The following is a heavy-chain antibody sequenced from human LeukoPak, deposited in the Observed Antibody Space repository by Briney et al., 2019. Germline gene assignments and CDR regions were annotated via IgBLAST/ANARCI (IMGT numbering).Heavy chain of an antibody. J-gene: IGHJ4*02. V-gene: IGHV4-59*01. Sequence: PSETLSLTCTVSGGSISSYYWSWIRQPPGKGLEWIGYIYYSGSTNYNPSLESRVTISVDTSKNQFSLKLSSVTAADTAVYYCARFSDILTGYFDYWGQGTLVTVSS. CDR2: IYYSGST. D-gene: IGHD3-9*01. CDR1: GGSISSYY. CDR3: ARFSDILTGYFDY.